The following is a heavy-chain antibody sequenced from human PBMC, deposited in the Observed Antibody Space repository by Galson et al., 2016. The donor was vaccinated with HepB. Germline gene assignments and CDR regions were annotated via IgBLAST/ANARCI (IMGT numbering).Heavy chain of an antibody. J-gene: IGHJ4*02. D-gene: IGHD3-22*01. Sequence: SLRLSCAVSGSVFAMNWVRQAPGKGLEWVSGITSSGASTHYAESVKGRFTISRDNVKNVLFLQMNNLRVDDTATYYCASGATHYYENRGYHDYWGQGTGVTVSS. CDR2: ITSSGAST. CDR3: ASGATHYYENRGYHDY. V-gene: IGHV3-23*01. CDR1: GSVFA.